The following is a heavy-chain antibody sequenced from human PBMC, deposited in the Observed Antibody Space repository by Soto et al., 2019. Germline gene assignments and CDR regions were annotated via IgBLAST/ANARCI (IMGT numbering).Heavy chain of an antibody. CDR1: VFTFSSYG. V-gene: IGHV3-33*01. D-gene: IGHD6-13*01. Sequence: GGSLRLSCAASVFTFSSYGMHWVRQAPGKGLEWVAVIWYDGSNKYYADSAKGRFTISRDNSKNTLYLQMNSLRAEDTAVYYCAREWRSSSWENRPYYGMDVWGQGTTVTVSS. J-gene: IGHJ6*02. CDR2: IWYDGSNK. CDR3: AREWRSSSWENRPYYGMDV.